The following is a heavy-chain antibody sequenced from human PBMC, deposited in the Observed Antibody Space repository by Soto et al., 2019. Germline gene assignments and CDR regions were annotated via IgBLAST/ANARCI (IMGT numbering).Heavy chain of an antibody. CDR1: GYTFTSYD. J-gene: IGHJ6*02. Sequence: QVQLVQSGAEVKKPGASVKVSCKASGYTFTSYDINWVRQATGQGLEWMGWMNPNSGNTGYAQKFQGRVTMTRNTSISTAYMQLSSLRSEHSAVSYCATEKTSYGMDVWGQGPTVTVSS. V-gene: IGHV1-8*01. CDR2: MNPNSGNT. CDR3: ATEKTSYGMDV.